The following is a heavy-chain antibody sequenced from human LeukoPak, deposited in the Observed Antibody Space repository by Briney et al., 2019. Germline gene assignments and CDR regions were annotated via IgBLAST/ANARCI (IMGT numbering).Heavy chain of an antibody. J-gene: IGHJ4*02. V-gene: IGHV4-34*01. CDR3: ARSGYSYALKNYFDY. Sequence: SETLSLTCAVYGGSFSGYYWSWIRQPPGKGLEWIGEINHSGNTNYNPSLKSRVTISVDTSKNQFSLKLSSVTAADTAVYYCARSGYSYALKNYFDYWGQGTLVTVSS. CDR1: GGSFSGYY. CDR2: INHSGNT. D-gene: IGHD5-18*01.